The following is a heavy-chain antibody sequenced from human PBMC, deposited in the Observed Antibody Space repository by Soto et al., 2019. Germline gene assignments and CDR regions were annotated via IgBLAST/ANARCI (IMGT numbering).Heavy chain of an antibody. J-gene: IGHJ4*02. CDR2: IKQDGSEK. D-gene: IGHD5-12*01. CDR1: GFTFSSYW. CDR3: ARGGGGWLRLPFDY. Sequence: LRLSCAASGFTFSSYWMSWVRQAPGKGLEWVANIKQDGSEKYYVDSVKGRFTISRDNAKNSLYLQMNSLRAEDTAVYYCARGGGGWLRLPFDYWGQGTLVTVSS. V-gene: IGHV3-7*01.